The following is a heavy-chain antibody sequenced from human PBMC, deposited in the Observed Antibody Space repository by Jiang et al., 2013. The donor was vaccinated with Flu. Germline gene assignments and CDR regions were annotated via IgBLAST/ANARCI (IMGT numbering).Heavy chain of an antibody. J-gene: IGHJ6*02. CDR3: AREPGYYGMDV. Sequence: GTFSSYAISWVRQAPGQGLEWMGGIIPIFGTANYTQKFQGRVTITADESTSTAYMELSSLRSEDTAVYYCAREPGYYGMDVWGQGTTVTVSS. CDR2: IIPIFGTA. V-gene: IGHV1-69*01. CDR1: GTFSSYA.